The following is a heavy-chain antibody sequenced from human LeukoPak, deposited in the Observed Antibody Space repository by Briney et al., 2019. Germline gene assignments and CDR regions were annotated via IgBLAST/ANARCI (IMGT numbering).Heavy chain of an antibody. Sequence: PGGSLRLSCAASGFTFSSYAMSWVRQAPGKGLERVSAISGSGGSTYYADSVKGRSTISRDNSKNTLYLQMNSLRAEDTAVYYCAKSPTYYDILTGYYSGYYFDYWGQGTLVTVSS. J-gene: IGHJ4*02. D-gene: IGHD3-9*01. CDR3: AKSPTYYDILTGYYSGYYFDY. CDR1: GFTFSSYA. V-gene: IGHV3-23*01. CDR2: ISGSGGST.